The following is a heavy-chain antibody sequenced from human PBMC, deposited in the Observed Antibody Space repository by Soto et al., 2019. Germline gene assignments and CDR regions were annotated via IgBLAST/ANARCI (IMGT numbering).Heavy chain of an antibody. Sequence: QVQLGQSGSEAKKPGASVKVSCRASGYTFTNYYIHWVRLAPGQGLEWMGYIYPKSGLRSHAYRFQGRVTLTRDTSSNTAYMELTGLTSDDGAVYFCARRDTSGSFDYWGQGTLVTVSS. J-gene: IGHJ4*02. CDR1: GYTFTNYY. CDR2: IYPKSGLR. CDR3: ARRDTSGSFDY. V-gene: IGHV1-2*02. D-gene: IGHD1-1*01.